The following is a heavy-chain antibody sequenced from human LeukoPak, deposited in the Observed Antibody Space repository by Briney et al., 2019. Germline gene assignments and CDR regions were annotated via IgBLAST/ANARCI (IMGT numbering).Heavy chain of an antibody. J-gene: IGHJ6*03. CDR3: ARGAVAGYYYYYYMDV. V-gene: IGHV3-48*01. CDR2: ISSSSSTI. Sequence: PGGSLKLSCAASGFSFSSYSMNWARQSPGKGLEWDSYISSSSSTISYADSVKGRFTISRDNAKNSLYLQMNSLRAEDTALYYCARGAVAGYYYYYYMDVWGKGTTVTVSS. CDR1: GFSFSSYS. D-gene: IGHD6-19*01.